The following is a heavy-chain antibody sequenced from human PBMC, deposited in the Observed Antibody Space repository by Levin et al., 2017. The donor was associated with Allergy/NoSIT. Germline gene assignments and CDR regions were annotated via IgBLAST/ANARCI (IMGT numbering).Heavy chain of an antibody. CDR1: GLTFSSYA. Sequence: GGSLRLSCAASGLTFSSYAMTWVRQAPGKGLEWVSTISTSGATTYYADSVKGRFAISRDNSKNTLYLQVNSLRDEDTAVYYCAGGEYRKLVGAFDIWGQGTMVTVSS. J-gene: IGHJ3*02. CDR3: AGGEYRKLVGAFDI. CDR2: ISTSGATT. D-gene: IGHD1-1*01. V-gene: IGHV3-23*01.